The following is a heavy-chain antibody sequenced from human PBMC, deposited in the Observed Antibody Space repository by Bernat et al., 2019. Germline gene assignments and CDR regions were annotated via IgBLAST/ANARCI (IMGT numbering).Heavy chain of an antibody. V-gene: IGHV2-5*02. CDR3: AHRGLGRNWYNPYFDY. CDR2: IYWDNDK. D-gene: IGHD1/OR15-1a*01. CDR1: GFSLSTSGVG. Sequence: QITLEESGPTLVKSTQTLTLTCTFSGFSLSTSGVGVGWIRQPPGKALEWLALIYWDNDKRYSTSLKSRLTITKDTSKNQVVLTMTNMDPVDTATYYCAHRGLGRNWYNPYFDYWGQGTLVTVSS. J-gene: IGHJ4*02.